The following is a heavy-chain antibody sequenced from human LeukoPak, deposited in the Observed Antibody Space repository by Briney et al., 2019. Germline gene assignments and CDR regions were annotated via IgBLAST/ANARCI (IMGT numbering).Heavy chain of an antibody. CDR1: GGSISSSSYY. Sequence: SETLSLTCTVSGGSISSSSYYWGWIRQPAGKGLEWIGSIYYSGSTYYNPSLKSRVTISVDTSKNQFSLKLSSVTAADTAVYYCARDSIVVVPAAIDWYFDLWGRGTLVTVSS. CDR2: IYYSGST. J-gene: IGHJ2*01. D-gene: IGHD2-2*01. V-gene: IGHV4-39*02. CDR3: ARDSIVVVPAAIDWYFDL.